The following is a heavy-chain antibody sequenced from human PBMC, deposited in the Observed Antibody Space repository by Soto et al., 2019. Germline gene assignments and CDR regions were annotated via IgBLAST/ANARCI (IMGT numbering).Heavy chain of an antibody. CDR2: IFSTGNG. J-gene: IGHJ4*02. D-gene: IGHD3-22*01. CDR1: GGSINNYY. CDR3: ARDYYESSGYSPLDY. Sequence: SETLSLTCTVSGGSINNYYWSWIRQPPGKGLEWIGYIFSTGNGNYNPSLKSRATMSVDTSRNQFSLKLSSVTAADTAVYYCARDYYESSGYSPLDYWGRGTLVTVSS. V-gene: IGHV4-59*01.